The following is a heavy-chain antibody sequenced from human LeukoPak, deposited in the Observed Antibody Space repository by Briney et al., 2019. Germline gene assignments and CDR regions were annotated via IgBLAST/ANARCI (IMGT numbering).Heavy chain of an antibody. Sequence: LPGGSLRLSCAASGFTFSNYAMSWVRQAPGKGLEWVSSIGGSGGSTYYADSVKGRFTISRDNPKNTLHLQMNSLRVEDTAIYYCAKEWSIVGATDYFDYWGQGTLVTVSS. CDR3: AKEWSIVGATDYFDY. D-gene: IGHD1-26*01. CDR1: GFTFSNYA. J-gene: IGHJ4*02. CDR2: IGGSGGST. V-gene: IGHV3-23*01.